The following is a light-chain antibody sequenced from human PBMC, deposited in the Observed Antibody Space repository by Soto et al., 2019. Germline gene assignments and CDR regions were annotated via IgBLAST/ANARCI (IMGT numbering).Light chain of an antibody. J-gene: IGLJ2*01. CDR2: EVS. CDR3: SSSTSSSTHVV. CDR1: SSDVGGYNY. V-gene: IGLV2-14*01. Sequence: QSALTQPASVSGSPGQSITISCTGTSSDVGGYNYVSWYQQHPGKAPKLMIYEVSNRPSGVSNRFSGSKSGNTASLTISGLQDEDEADYYCSSSTSSSTHVVFGGGTKVTVL.